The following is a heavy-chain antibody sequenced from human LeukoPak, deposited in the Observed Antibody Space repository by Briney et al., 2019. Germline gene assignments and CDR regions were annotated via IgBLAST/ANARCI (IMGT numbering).Heavy chain of an antibody. V-gene: IGHV1-2*02. CDR1: GYTLTELS. CDR2: INPNSGGT. Sequence: ASVKVSCKVSGYTLTELSMHWVRQAPGQGLEWMGWINPNSGGTKYAQKFQGRVTMTRDTSISTAYMELSSLRSDDTAVYHCARDGTTIVGATIPFDYWGQGALATVSS. J-gene: IGHJ4*02. CDR3: ARDGTTIVGATIPFDY. D-gene: IGHD1-26*01.